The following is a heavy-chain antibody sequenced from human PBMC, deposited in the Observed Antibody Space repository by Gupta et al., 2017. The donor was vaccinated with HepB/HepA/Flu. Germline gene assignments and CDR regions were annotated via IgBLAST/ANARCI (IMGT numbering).Heavy chain of an antibody. CDR1: GFTLSNYW. CDR2: IKHDGGQK. Sequence: EEQLVESGGGLVQPGGSLRFSCVASGFTLSNYWMTWVRQAPGKGLEWVATIKHDGGQKFYLDSVKGRFTISRDTTKNLLDLHMNSLRVEDTAVYFCARDDSAIWGQGTMVTVSS. CDR3: ARDDSAI. J-gene: IGHJ3*02. V-gene: IGHV3-7*01. D-gene: IGHD2-15*01.